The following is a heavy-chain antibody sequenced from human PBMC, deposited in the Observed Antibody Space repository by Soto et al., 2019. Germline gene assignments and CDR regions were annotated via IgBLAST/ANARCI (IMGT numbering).Heavy chain of an antibody. J-gene: IGHJ5*02. D-gene: IGHD1-26*01. CDR2: IDVGKDTT. CDR3: VKDGALGGKKGNWFDP. CDR1: GYTFTNYA. V-gene: IGHV1-3*01. Sequence: QVHLVQSGAEVKEPGASVKVSCKASGYTFTNYAIHWVRQAPGQRLEWMGWIDVGKDTTKYSQMFQDRITITRDTAASIAYLEGGSLESEDTAVYYCVKDGALGGKKGNWFDPWGQGTVVTVSS.